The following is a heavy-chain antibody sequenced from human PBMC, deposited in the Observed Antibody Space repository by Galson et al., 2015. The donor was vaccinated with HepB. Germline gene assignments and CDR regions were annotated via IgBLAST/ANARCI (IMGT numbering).Heavy chain of an antibody. CDR1: GGSISSRSYY. CDR3: ARLHGSHYYYMDV. CDR2: IYYSGST. D-gene: IGHD6-13*01. V-gene: IGHV4-39*01. J-gene: IGHJ6*03. Sequence: TLSLTCTVSGGSISSRSYYWGWIRQPPGKGLEWIGSIYYSGSTYYNPSLMSRVTISVDMSKNQFSLKRSSVTATDTAVYYCARLHGSHYYYMDVWGKGTTVTVSS.